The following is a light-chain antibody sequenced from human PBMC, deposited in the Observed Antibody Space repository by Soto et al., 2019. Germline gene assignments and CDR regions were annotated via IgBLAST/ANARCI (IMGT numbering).Light chain of an antibody. CDR3: QQYGTSPVT. CDR2: FTS. J-gene: IGKJ2*01. CDR1: QTVSDNF. Sequence: EIVLTQFPGILSWSPGERATLSCRASQTVSDNFLAWYQQKPGQSPRLLIYFTSSRATGIPDRFRGSGSGTDFTLTISRLEPEDFAVYYCQQYGTSPVTFGQGTKLEIQ. V-gene: IGKV3-20*01.